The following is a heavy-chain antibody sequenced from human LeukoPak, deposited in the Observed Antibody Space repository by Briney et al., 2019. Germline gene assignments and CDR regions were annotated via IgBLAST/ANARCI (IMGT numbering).Heavy chain of an antibody. CDR3: ARDMGDPYFDY. CDR2: MNPNSGNT. CDR1: GYTFTGYY. J-gene: IGHJ4*02. D-gene: IGHD3-16*01. Sequence: GASVKVSCKASGYTFTGYYMHWVRQAPGQGLEWMGWMNPNSGNTGYAQKFQGRVTITRDTSASTAYMELSSLRSEDTAVYYCARDMGDPYFDYWGQGTLVTVSS. V-gene: IGHV1-8*03.